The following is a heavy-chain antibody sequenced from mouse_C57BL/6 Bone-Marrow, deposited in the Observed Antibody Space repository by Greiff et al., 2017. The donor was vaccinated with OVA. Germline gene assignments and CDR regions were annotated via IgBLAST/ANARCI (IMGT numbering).Heavy chain of an antibody. CDR2: ISDGGSYT. CDR1: GFTFSSYA. Sequence: EVQRVESGGGLVKPGGSLKLSCAASGFTFSSYAMSWVRQTPEKRLEWVATISDGGSYTYYPDNVKGRFTISRDNAKNNLYLQMSHLKSEDTAMYYCARGASLTGTGAMDYWGQGTSVTVSS. J-gene: IGHJ4*01. V-gene: IGHV5-4*01. CDR3: ARGASLTGTGAMDY. D-gene: IGHD4-1*01.